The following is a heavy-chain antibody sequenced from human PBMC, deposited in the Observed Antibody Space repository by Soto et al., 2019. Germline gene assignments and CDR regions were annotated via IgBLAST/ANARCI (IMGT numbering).Heavy chain of an antibody. V-gene: IGHV3-74*01. D-gene: IGHD1-26*01. CDR2: INSDGTST. CDR1: GFTFTSYW. J-gene: IGHJ5*02. Sequence: GGSLRLSCAASGFTFTSYWMHWVRQAPGKGLVWVSRINSDGTSTVYVDSVKGRFTISRDNAKNTLYLQMDSLRAEDTAVYYYTRSITGYSYADTWGQGTLVTVS. CDR3: TRSITGYSYADT.